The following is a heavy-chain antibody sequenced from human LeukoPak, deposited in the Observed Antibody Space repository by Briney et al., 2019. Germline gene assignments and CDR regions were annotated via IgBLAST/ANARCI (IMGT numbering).Heavy chain of an antibody. Sequence: SETLSLTCTVSGGSISSGGYYWSWIRQHPGKGLEWIGEINHSGSTNYNPSLKSRVTISVDTSKNQFSLKLSSVTAADTAVYYCARVQLAVAGKPFDYWGQGTLVTVSS. J-gene: IGHJ4*02. CDR2: INHSGST. CDR3: ARVQLAVAGKPFDY. CDR1: GGSISSGGYY. V-gene: IGHV4-39*07. D-gene: IGHD6-19*01.